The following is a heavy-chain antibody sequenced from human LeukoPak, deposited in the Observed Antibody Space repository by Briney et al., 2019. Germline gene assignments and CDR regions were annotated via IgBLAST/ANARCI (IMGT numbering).Heavy chain of an antibody. V-gene: IGHV3-48*04. J-gene: IGHJ6*02. Sequence: GGSLRLSCAASGFTFRSFSMNWVRQAPGKGLGWVSYISHSTDRIKYAESVKGRFTISRDNVKNSMFLQMNSLRVEDTAVYYCARGEVATTYYYGMDVWGQGTTVTVSS. CDR2: ISHSTDRI. CDR3: ARGEVATTYYYGMDV. D-gene: IGHD5-12*01. CDR1: GFTFRSFS.